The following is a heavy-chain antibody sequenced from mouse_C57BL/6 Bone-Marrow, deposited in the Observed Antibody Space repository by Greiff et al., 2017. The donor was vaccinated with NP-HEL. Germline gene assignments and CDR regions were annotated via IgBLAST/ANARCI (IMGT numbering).Heavy chain of an antibody. CDR1: GFTFSSYA. V-gene: IGHV5-4*01. Sequence: EVQLVESGGGLVKPGGSLKLSCAASGFTFSSYAMSWVRQTPEKRLEWVATISDGGSYTYYPDNVQGRFTISRDNAKNNLYLQMGHLKSEDTAMYYCARVTTVVAYYYAMDYWGQGTSVTVSS. J-gene: IGHJ4*01. D-gene: IGHD1-1*01. CDR3: ARVTTVVAYYYAMDY. CDR2: ISDGGSYT.